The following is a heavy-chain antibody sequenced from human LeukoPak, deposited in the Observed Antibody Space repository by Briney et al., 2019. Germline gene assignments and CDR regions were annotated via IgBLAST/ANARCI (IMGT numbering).Heavy chain of an antibody. CDR1: GGTFSSYA. CDR2: IIPILGIA. CDR3: ARVSVGQQHEGDFDY. Sequence: ASVKVSCKASGGTFSSYAISWVRQAPGQGLEWMGRIIPILGIANYAQKFQGRVTITAVKSTSTAYMELSSLRSKDTAVYYCARVSVGQQHEGDFDYWGQGTLVTVS. J-gene: IGHJ4*02. V-gene: IGHV1-69*04. D-gene: IGHD5/OR15-5a*01.